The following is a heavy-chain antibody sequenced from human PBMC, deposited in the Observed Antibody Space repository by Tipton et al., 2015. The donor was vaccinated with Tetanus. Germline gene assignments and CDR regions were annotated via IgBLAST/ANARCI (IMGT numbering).Heavy chain of an antibody. CDR1: GFTFNTYW. J-gene: IGHJ4*02. V-gene: IGHV3-7*03. D-gene: IGHD2/OR15-2a*01. CDR3: IIEVSPGGADY. CDR2: IKYDESEK. Sequence: GSLRLSCAASGFTFNTYWMSWARQAPGKGLEWVANIKYDESEKYYVDSVKGRFTISRDNAKNSLYLQMNSLRPEDTALYFCIIEVSPGGADYWGQGTRVTVSS.